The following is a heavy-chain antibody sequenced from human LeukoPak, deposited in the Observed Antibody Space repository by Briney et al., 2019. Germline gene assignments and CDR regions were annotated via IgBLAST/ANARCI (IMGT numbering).Heavy chain of an antibody. CDR3: ARMGTMPYYYYMDV. Sequence: SETLSLTCTVSGGSISGSSYYWGWIRQPPGKGLEWIGSIYHSGSTYYNPSLKSRVTISVDTSKNQFSLKLSSVTAADTAVYYCARMGTMPYYYYMDVWGKGTTVTISS. V-gene: IGHV4-39*07. CDR2: IYHSGST. CDR1: GGSISGSSYY. D-gene: IGHD2-2*01. J-gene: IGHJ6*03.